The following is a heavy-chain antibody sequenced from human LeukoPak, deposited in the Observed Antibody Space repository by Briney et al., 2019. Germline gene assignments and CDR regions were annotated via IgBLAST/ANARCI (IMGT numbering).Heavy chain of an antibody. V-gene: IGHV3-30*04. CDR3: AKDTTSAYGFDY. CDR1: GFTFGDYA. CDR2: ISYDGSNK. D-gene: IGHD1-1*01. Sequence: GGSLRLSCTASGFTFGDYAMSWVRQAPGKGLEWVAVISYDGSNKYYADSVKDRFTISRDNSKNTLYLQMNSLRAEDTAVYYCAKDTTSAYGFDYWGQGTLVTVSS. J-gene: IGHJ4*02.